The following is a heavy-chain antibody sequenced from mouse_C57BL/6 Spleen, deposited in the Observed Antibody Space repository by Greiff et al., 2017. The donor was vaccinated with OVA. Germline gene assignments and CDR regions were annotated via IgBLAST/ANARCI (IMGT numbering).Heavy chain of an antibody. Sequence: VQLQQSGPELVKPGASVKISCKASGYAFSSSWMNWVKQRPGKGLEWIGRIYPGDGDTDYNGKFKGKATLTADKSSSTAYMQLSSLTSEDSAVYFCARSKDYGYYYAMDYWGQGTSVTVSS. CDR1: GYAFSSSW. CDR3: ARSKDYGYYYAMDY. D-gene: IGHD1-1*01. CDR2: IYPGDGDT. J-gene: IGHJ4*01. V-gene: IGHV1-82*01.